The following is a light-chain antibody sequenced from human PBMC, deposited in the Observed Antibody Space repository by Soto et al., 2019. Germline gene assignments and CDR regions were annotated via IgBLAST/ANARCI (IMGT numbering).Light chain of an antibody. Sequence: DIVMTQSPDSLAVSLGERATINCKSSQSVLYSSNNKNYLAWYQQKPGQPPKLLIYWASTRESGVPDRFSGSGSEKDFTLTISRLQAEDVAVYYCQQYYSTPLSCGGGTKVEIK. CDR1: QSVLYSSNNKNY. J-gene: IGKJ4*01. V-gene: IGKV4-1*01. CDR2: WAS. CDR3: QQYYSTPLS.